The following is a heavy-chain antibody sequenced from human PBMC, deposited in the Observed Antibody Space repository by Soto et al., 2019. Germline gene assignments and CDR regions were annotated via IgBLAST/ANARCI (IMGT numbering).Heavy chain of an antibody. Sequence: QAQLQQWGAGLLKPSETLSLTCAVYGGSFSGYYWSWIRQPPGKGLEWIGEINHSGSTNYNPSLKSRVTISVDTSKNQFSLKLSSVTAADTAVYYCARDCSSTSCRFDYWGQGTLVTVSS. CDR2: INHSGST. CDR1: GGSFSGYY. D-gene: IGHD2-2*01. V-gene: IGHV4-34*01. J-gene: IGHJ4*02. CDR3: ARDCSSTSCRFDY.